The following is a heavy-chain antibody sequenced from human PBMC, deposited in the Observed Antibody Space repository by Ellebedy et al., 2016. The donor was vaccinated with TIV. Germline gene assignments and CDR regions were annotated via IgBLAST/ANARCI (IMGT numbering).Heavy chain of an antibody. J-gene: IGHJ6*03. CDR1: GFTFDDYA. CDR3: AKGGEGYYYYMDV. Sequence: GESLKISCAASGFTFDDYAMHWVRQAPGKGLEWVSGISGSGGSTYYADSVKGRFTISRDNSKNTLYLQMNSLRAEDTAVYYCAKGGEGYYYYMDVWGKGTTVTVSS. CDR2: ISGSGGST. V-gene: IGHV3-23*01. D-gene: IGHD3-10*01.